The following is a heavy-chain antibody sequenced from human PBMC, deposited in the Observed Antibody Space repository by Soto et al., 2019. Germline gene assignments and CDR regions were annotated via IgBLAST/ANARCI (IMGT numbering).Heavy chain of an antibody. J-gene: IGHJ4*02. CDR1: GFTFNNYA. CDR2: ISGSGGRT. Sequence: EVQLLESGGGLVQPGGSLRPSCAASGFTFNNYALSWVRQAPGKGPEWVSVISGSGGRTYYADSVKGRFTISRDNSKNTLYLQMNSLRGEDTAVYYCAKRATGTYFDNWGQGTLVTVSS. D-gene: IGHD1-1*01. V-gene: IGHV3-23*01. CDR3: AKRATGTYFDN.